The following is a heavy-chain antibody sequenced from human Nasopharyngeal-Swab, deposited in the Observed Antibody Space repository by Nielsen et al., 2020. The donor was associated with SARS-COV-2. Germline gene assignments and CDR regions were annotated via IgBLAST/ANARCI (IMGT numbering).Heavy chain of an antibody. V-gene: IGHV3-9*01. D-gene: IGHD4-11*01. Sequence: SLKISCAASGFTFDDYTMHWVRQPPGEGLEWVSGINWNSGRKGYADSVKGRFTISRDNAKNSLYLLMNSLSSEDTALYYCARGTADYSNPSFDYWGQGTLVTVPS. CDR3: ARGTADYSNPSFDY. J-gene: IGHJ4*02. CDR1: GFTFDDYT. CDR2: INWNSGRK.